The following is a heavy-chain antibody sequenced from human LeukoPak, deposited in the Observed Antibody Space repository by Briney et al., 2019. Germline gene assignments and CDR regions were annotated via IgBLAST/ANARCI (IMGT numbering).Heavy chain of an antibody. Sequence: GGSPRLSCAASGFTFSSYAMSWVRQAPGKGLEWVSAISGSGGSTYYADSVKGRFTISRDNSKNTLYLQMNSLRAEDTAVYYCAGQPKVGGLDYWGQGTLVTVSS. J-gene: IGHJ4*02. CDR1: GFTFSSYA. D-gene: IGHD1-26*01. CDR3: AGQPKVGGLDY. V-gene: IGHV3-23*01. CDR2: ISGSGGST.